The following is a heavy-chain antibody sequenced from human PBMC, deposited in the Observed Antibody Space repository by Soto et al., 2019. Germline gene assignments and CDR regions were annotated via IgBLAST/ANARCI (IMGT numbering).Heavy chain of an antibody. D-gene: IGHD1-26*01. J-gene: IGHJ4*02. Sequence: EVPLLESGGGLVQPGGSLRLSCAASGFTFSSYAMRWVRQAPVKGLEWVSASSGSGGSTYYADSVKGRFTISRDNSKNTLYLQMNSLKAEDTAVYYCARRGSGSYYDYWGQGTLVTVSS. V-gene: IGHV3-23*01. CDR1: GFTFSSYA. CDR3: ARRGSGSYYDY. CDR2: SSGSGGST.